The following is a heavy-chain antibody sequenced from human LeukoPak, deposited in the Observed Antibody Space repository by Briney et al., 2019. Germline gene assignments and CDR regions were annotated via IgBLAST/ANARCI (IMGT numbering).Heavy chain of an antibody. V-gene: IGHV1-69*05. Sequence: SVRVSCKASGGTFSSYAISWVRQAPGQGREWMGGIIPIFGTANYAQKLQGRVTMTTDTSTSTAYMELRSLRSDDTAVYYCARDLQGPYYDFWSGYYPFDYWGQGTLVTVSS. J-gene: IGHJ4*02. D-gene: IGHD3-3*01. CDR1: GGTFSSYA. CDR2: IIPIFGTA. CDR3: ARDLQGPYYDFWSGYYPFDY.